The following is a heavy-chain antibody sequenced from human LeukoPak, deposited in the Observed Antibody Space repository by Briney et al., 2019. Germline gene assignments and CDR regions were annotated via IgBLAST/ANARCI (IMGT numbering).Heavy chain of an antibody. CDR3: ARQFYYDSVGCQY. V-gene: IGHV4-39*01. D-gene: IGHD3-22*01. CDR1: GGSISSSSYY. J-gene: IGHJ4*02. CDR2: IFYSGST. Sequence: SETLSLTCAVSGGSISSSSYYWGWIRQPPGKGLEWIGSIFYSGSTYYNPSLESRVTISVDTSKNQFSLKLSSVTAADTAVYYCARQFYYDSVGCQYWGKGTLVTVSS.